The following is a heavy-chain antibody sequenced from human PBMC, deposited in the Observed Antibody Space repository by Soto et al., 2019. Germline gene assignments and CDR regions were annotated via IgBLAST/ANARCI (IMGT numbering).Heavy chain of an antibody. CDR1: GYSFTIYW. CDR3: ARRDASSIAESDAFDI. V-gene: IGHV5-51*01. J-gene: IGHJ3*02. Sequence: LGESLKISCKGSGYSFTIYWIGWVRQLPGKGLEWMGIIYPGDSDTRYSPSFQGQVTISADKSISTAYLQWSSLKASDTAMYYCARRDASSIAESDAFDIWGQGTMVTVSS. D-gene: IGHD6-13*01. CDR2: IYPGDSDT.